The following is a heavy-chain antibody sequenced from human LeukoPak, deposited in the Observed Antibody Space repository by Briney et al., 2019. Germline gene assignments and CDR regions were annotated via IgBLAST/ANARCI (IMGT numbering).Heavy chain of an antibody. J-gene: IGHJ4*02. CDR3: ARADSSSWFSSRYYFDY. CDR2: INPNSGGT. V-gene: IGHV1-2*02. D-gene: IGHD6-13*01. CDR1: GYTFTGYY. Sequence: ASVTVSFKASGYTFTGYYMHWVRQAPGQGLAWMGWINPNSGGTNYAQKFQGRVTMTRDTSTSTAYMELSRLRSDDTAVYYCARADSSSWFSSRYYFDYWGQGTLVTVSS.